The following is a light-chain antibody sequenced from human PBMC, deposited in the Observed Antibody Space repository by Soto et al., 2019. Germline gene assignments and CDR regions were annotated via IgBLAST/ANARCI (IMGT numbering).Light chain of an antibody. CDR1: SSDVGGYNY. Sequence: QSALTQPASVSGSPGQSITISCTGTSSDVGGYNYVSWYQQHPGKAPKLMIYDVSNRPSGVSNRFSSSKSGNTASLTISGLQAEDGADYYGSSYTSSSTLLYVFGPGTKLTVL. J-gene: IGLJ1*01. CDR2: DVS. CDR3: SSYTSSSTLLYV. V-gene: IGLV2-14*01.